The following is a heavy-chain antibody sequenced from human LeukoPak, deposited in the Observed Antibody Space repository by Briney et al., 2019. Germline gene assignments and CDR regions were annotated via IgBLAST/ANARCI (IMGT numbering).Heavy chain of an antibody. V-gene: IGHV4-34*01. J-gene: IGHJ4*02. CDR2: INHSGST. Sequence: ASETLSLTCAVYGGSLSGYYWRWIRQPRGKGLEWIGEINHSGSTNYNPSLKSRVTISVDTSKNQFSLKLSSVTAADTAVYYCARHPVAWYTFDYWGQGTLVTVSS. D-gene: IGHD6-13*01. CDR1: GGSLSGYY. CDR3: ARHPVAWYTFDY.